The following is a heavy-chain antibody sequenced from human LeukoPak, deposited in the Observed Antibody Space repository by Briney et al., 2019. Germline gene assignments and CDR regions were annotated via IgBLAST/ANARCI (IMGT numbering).Heavy chain of an antibody. CDR3: ARGRYSGSYFET. CDR1: GGSFSGYY. V-gene: IGHV4-34*01. CDR2: INPSGST. D-gene: IGHD3-10*01. Sequence: SETLSLTCAEYGGSFSGYYWTWIRQPPGKGLEWIGEINPSGSTNYSPSLKSRLTISIDTSKNQFSLKLNFVTAADTAVYYCARGRYSGSYFETWGQGTLVTVSS. J-gene: IGHJ4*02.